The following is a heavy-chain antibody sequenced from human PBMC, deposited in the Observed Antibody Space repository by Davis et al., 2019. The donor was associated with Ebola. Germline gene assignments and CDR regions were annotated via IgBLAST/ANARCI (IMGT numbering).Heavy chain of an antibody. J-gene: IGHJ3*02. Sequence: GESLKISCAASGFTFRTHDMHWVRQPTGKGLEWLSAINTAGDTYYPVSVKGRFTISRDNSKNTLYLQMNGLRVEDTAIYYCAKDTSNIWFDIWGQGTMVTVSS. V-gene: IGHV3-13*01. CDR3: AKDTSNIWFDI. CDR2: INTAGDT. CDR1: GFTFRTHD. D-gene: IGHD1-26*01.